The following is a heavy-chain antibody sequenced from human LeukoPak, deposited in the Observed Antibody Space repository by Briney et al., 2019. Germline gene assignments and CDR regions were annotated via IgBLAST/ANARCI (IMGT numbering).Heavy chain of an antibody. CDR1: GFTFSSYG. CDR2: IYSGGST. CDR3: ARGSVVTFDY. J-gene: IGHJ4*02. V-gene: IGHV3-23*03. Sequence: GGSLRLSCAASGFTFSSYGMNWVRQAPGKGLEWVSVIYSGGSTYYADSVKGRFTISRDNSKNTLYLQMNSLRAEDTAVYYCARGSVVTFDYWGQGTLVTVSS. D-gene: IGHD4-23*01.